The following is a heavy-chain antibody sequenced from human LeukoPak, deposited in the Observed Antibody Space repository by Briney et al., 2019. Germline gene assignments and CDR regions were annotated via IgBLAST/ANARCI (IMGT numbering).Heavy chain of an antibody. CDR1: GFTFSSYG. CDR2: IWYDGSNK. CDR3: ARDSLSGSYYWYY. V-gene: IGHV3-33*01. D-gene: IGHD1-26*01. Sequence: GGSLRLSCAASGFTFSSYGMHWVRQAPGKGLEWVAVIWYDGSNKYYADSVKRRFTISRDNSKNTLYLQMNSLRAEDTAVFYCARDSLSGSYYWYYWGQGTLVTVSS. J-gene: IGHJ4*02.